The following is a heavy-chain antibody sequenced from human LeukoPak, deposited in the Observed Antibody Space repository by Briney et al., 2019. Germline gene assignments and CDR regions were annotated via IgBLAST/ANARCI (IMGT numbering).Heavy chain of an antibody. CDR2: FYCSGST. V-gene: IGHV4-39*07. CDR1: GGSIISSSYY. J-gene: IGHJ4*02. D-gene: IGHD6-19*01. CDR3: SRAVACGFDY. Sequence: PSETLSLTCTVSGGSIISSSYYWGWSRQPPGKGQGRIGSFYCSGSTYSNPSLKSQVTISVDTSKNPFSLKVSSVTASDPAVYYCSRAVACGFDYWGQGTLVTVSS.